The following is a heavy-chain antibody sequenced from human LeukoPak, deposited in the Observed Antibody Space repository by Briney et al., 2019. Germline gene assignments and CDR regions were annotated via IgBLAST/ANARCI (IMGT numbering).Heavy chain of an antibody. CDR1: GYTVTSNY. CDR3: ARDSASTVSTSSDYGMDV. CDR2: INPNSATT. D-gene: IGHD3-16*01. V-gene: IGHV1-46*01. J-gene: IGHJ6*02. Sequence: GASVKVSCKASGYTVTSNYLHWVRQAPGQGFEWMGIINPNSATTSYTQKFQGRVTMSRDTSTNTVYMEVSSLRSEDTAVYYCARDSASTVSTSSDYGMDVWGQGTTVTVSS.